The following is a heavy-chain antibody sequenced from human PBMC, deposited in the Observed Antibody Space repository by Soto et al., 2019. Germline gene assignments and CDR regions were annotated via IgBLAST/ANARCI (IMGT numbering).Heavy chain of an antibody. V-gene: IGHV3-7*04. Sequence: EVQLVESGGGLVQPGGSLRLSCEASGFTFGTYWMTWVRQPPGKGLECVADIKPDGSERYYVDSVKGRFTISRDNAKNSLYVHMNSLRAEDTSVYYCETDLNWEHYWGQGTLVTVSS. CDR3: ETDLNWEHY. D-gene: IGHD7-27*01. CDR2: IKPDGSER. CDR1: GFTFGTYW. J-gene: IGHJ1*01.